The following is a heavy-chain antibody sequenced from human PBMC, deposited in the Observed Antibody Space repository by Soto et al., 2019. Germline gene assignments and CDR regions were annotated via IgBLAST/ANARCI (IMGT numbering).Heavy chain of an antibody. Sequence: ASVKVSCKASGYTFTSHYMHWVRQAPGQGLEWMGIINPSGGSTSYAQKFQGRVTMTRDTSTSTVYMELSSLRSEDTAVYYCARPAVPQPNDLGGYGMDVWGQGTTVTVSS. CDR3: ARPAVPQPNDLGGYGMDV. CDR2: INPSGGST. J-gene: IGHJ6*02. CDR1: GYTFTSHY. V-gene: IGHV1-46*03. D-gene: IGHD3-16*01.